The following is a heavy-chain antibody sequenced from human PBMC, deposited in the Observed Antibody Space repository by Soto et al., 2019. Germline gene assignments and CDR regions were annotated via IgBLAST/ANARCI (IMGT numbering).Heavy chain of an antibody. Sequence: LRLSCAASGFTFDDYTMHWVRQAPGKGLEWVSLISWDGGSTYYADSVKGRFTISRDNSKNSLYLQMNSLRTEDTALYYCAKDKADFWSGYLDYWGQGTLVTVSS. CDR3: AKDKADFWSGYLDY. CDR1: GFTFDDYT. D-gene: IGHD3-3*01. V-gene: IGHV3-43*01. J-gene: IGHJ4*02. CDR2: ISWDGGST.